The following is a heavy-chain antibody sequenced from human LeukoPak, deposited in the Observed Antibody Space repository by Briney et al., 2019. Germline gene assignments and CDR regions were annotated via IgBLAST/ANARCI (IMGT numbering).Heavy chain of an antibody. D-gene: IGHD6-19*01. CDR3: ARDTPGWAVAGNDAFDI. CDR1: GGSIRSSYYY. J-gene: IGHJ3*02. V-gene: IGHV4-39*02. Sequence: PSETLSLTCTVSGGSIRSSYYYWGWIRQPPGKGLEWIGSIYDSGSTYYNPSLKSRVTISVDTSKNQFSLKLSSVTAADTAVYYCARDTPGWAVAGNDAFDIWGQGTMVTVSS. CDR2: IYDSGST.